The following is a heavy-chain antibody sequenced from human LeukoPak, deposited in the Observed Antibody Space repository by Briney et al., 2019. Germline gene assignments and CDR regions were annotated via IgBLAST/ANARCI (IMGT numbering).Heavy chain of an antibody. CDR2: MNPNSGNT. J-gene: IGHJ5*02. Sequence: ASVKVSCKASGYTFTSYDINWVRQATGQGLEWMGWMNPNSGNTGYAQKFQGRVTMTRDTSTSTVYMELSSLRSEDTAVYYCARGSSTSLSPDPWGQGTLVTVSS. D-gene: IGHD2-2*01. CDR1: GYTFTSYD. V-gene: IGHV1-8*02. CDR3: ARGSSTSLSPDP.